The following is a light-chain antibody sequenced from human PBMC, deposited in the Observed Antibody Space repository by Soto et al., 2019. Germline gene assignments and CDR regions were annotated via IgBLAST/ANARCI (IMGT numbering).Light chain of an antibody. Sequence: DIQLTQSPSFLSASVGDRVTITCRASQGISSYLAWYQQKPGKAPKLLIYAASTLQSGVPSRFSGSGSGTEFTLTISSLQPEDFATYFCQQYDNVPYTFGQGTKLEI. J-gene: IGKJ2*01. CDR1: QGISSY. V-gene: IGKV1-9*01. CDR3: QQYDNVPYT. CDR2: AAS.